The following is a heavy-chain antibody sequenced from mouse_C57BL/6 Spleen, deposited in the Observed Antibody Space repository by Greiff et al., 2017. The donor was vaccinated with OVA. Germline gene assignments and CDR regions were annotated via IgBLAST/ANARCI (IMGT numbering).Heavy chain of an antibody. CDR3: TRYLTTGVESPYYAKDY. D-gene: IGHD1-1*01. J-gene: IGHJ4*01. CDR2: IDPETGGT. Sequence: QVQLQQSGAELVRPGASVTLSCKASGYTFTDYEMHWVKQTPVHGLEWLGAIDPETGGTASNQKFKGKAILTADKSSSTAYMELRSLTSEDSDVYYCTRYLTTGVESPYYAKDYWGQGTSVTVAS. V-gene: IGHV1-15*01. CDR1: GYTFTDYE.